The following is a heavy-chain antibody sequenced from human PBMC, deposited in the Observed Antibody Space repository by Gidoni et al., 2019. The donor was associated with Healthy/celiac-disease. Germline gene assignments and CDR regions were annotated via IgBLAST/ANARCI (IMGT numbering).Heavy chain of an antibody. J-gene: IGHJ4*02. CDR2: MNPNSGST. CDR3: ARAYSGNSHSFDY. D-gene: IGHD1-26*01. Sequence: QVPLVQSGAEVKKPGASVKVSCKASRYTFTSYDINWVRQATGQGLEWRGWMNPNSGSTGNAQKFQGRVTMTRNTSIRTAYMELSSLRSEDTAVYYCARAYSGNSHSFDYWGQGTLVTVSS. CDR1: RYTFTSYD. V-gene: IGHV1-8*01.